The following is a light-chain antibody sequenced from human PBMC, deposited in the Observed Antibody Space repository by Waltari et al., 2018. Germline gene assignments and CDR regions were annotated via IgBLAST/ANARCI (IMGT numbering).Light chain of an antibody. CDR2: NDE. CDR3: AAWDDSLNGGG. CDR1: SSNIGSNS. J-gene: IGLJ3*02. Sequence: QSVLTQPPSASGTPGQSVTIYCSGSSSNIGSNSVNWYHQLPGSAPKLLIYNDEHRPSGVPDRFSGSKSGTSASLAISGLQSEDEADYYCAAWDDSLNGGGFGGGTKLTVL. V-gene: IGLV1-44*01.